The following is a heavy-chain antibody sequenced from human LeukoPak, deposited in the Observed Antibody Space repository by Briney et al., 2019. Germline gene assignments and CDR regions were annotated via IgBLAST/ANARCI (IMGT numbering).Heavy chain of an antibody. V-gene: IGHV1-69*05. D-gene: IGHD3-9*01. CDR3: ARDPGQYYDILTGYYTPYYFDY. CDR1: GGTFSSYA. CDR2: IIPIFGTA. Sequence: SVKVSCKASGGTFSSYAISWVRQAPGQGLEWMGGIIPIFGTANYAQKFQGRVTITTDESTSTAYMELSSLRSEDTAVYYCARDPGQYYDILTGYYTPYYFDYWGQGTLVTVSS. J-gene: IGHJ4*02.